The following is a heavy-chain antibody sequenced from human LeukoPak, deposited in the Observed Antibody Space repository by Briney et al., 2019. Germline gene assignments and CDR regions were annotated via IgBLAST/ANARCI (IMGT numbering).Heavy chain of an antibody. J-gene: IGHJ3*02. CDR2: IYYSGST. Sequence: SETLSLTCTVSGGSISSSSYYWGWIRQPPGKGLEWIGSIYYSGSTCYNPSLKSRVTISVDTSKNQFSLKLSSVTAADPAVYYCARSRAPPVVAFDIWGQGTMVTVSS. V-gene: IGHV4-39*07. D-gene: IGHD6-6*01. CDR3: ARSRAPPVVAFDI. CDR1: GGSISSSSYY.